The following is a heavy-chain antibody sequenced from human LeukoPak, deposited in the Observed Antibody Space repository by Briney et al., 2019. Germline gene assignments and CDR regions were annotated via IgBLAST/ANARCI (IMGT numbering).Heavy chain of an antibody. Sequence: GGSLRLSCAASGFTFSSYSMNWVRQAPGKGLEWVSSISSSSSYIYCADSVKGRFTISRDNAKNSLYLQMNSLRAEDTAVYYCARDKLRNSSGYYSRMQLFAFDIWGQGTMVTVSS. CDR2: ISSSSSYI. V-gene: IGHV3-21*01. CDR3: ARDKLRNSSGYYSRMQLFAFDI. D-gene: IGHD3-22*01. CDR1: GFTFSSYS. J-gene: IGHJ3*02.